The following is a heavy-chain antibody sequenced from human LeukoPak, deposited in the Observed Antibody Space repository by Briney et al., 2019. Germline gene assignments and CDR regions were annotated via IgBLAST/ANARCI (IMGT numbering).Heavy chain of an antibody. CDR1: GYTFTSYD. V-gene: IGHV1-8*03. CDR2: RNPNSGNT. CDR3: ARGGDTGAFGI. Sequence: ASVKVSCKASGYTFTSYDVNWVRQATGQGLEWMGWRNPNSGNTGYAQKFQGRVTIITNTSISTAYMELSSLRSEDTAIYYCARGGDTGAFGIWGQGTMATVSS. J-gene: IGHJ3*02. D-gene: IGHD3-10*01.